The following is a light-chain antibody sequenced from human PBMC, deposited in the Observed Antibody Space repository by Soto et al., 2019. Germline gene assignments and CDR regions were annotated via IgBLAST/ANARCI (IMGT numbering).Light chain of an antibody. J-gene: IGKJ2*01. CDR1: QSVSSN. V-gene: IGKV3-15*01. CDR2: DAS. CDR3: QQYKSEYT. Sequence: EIVMTQSPATLSVSPGERATLSCRASQSVSSNLAWYQQKPGQAPRLLIQDASTRATGIPVRFSGSGSGTEFTLTISRLQSEDFAVYYCQQYKSEYTFGQGTKLEIK.